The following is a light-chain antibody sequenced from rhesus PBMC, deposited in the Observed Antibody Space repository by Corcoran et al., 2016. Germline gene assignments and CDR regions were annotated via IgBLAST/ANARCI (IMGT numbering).Light chain of an antibody. CDR1: SSDIGGYNY. CDR2: EVN. CDR3: RSYAGSNSYI. Sequence: ALTQPRSVSGSPGQSVTISCTGTSSDIGGYNYVSWYQQHPGPAPKLMIYEVNRRPSGVSDRFSGSKSGNTASLTISGLQAEDEAHYYCRSYAGSNSYIFGDGTRLTVL. J-gene: IGLJ1*01. V-gene: IGLV2-32*02.